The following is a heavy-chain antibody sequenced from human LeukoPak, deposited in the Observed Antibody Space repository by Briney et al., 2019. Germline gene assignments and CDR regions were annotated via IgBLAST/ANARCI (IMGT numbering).Heavy chain of an antibody. CDR3: ARDGLPATVANWFDP. J-gene: IGHJ5*02. V-gene: IGHV3-23*01. D-gene: IGHD2-15*01. CDR2: ISGSGGST. CDR1: GFTFSSYA. Sequence: GGSLRLSCAASGFTFSSYAMSWVRQAPGKGLEWVSAISGSGGSTYYADSVKGRFTISRDNAKNSLYLQMNSLRAEDTAVYYCARDGLPATVANWFDPWGQGTLVTVSS.